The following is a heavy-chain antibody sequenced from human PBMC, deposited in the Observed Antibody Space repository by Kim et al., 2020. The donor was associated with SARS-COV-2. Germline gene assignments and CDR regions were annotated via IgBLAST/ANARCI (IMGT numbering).Heavy chain of an antibody. CDR3: ARDRDPHSTTPSPNWFDP. J-gene: IGHJ5*02. Sequence: QGRVTITADESTSTAYMELSSLRSEDTAVYYCARDRDPHSTTPSPNWFDPWGQGTLVTVSS. D-gene: IGHD4-4*01. V-gene: IGHV1-69*01.